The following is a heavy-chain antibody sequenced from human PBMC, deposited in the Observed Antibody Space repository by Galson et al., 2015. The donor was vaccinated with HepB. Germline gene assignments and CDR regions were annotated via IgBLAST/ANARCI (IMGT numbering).Heavy chain of an antibody. CDR3: VKDKIFGVYYYMDV. V-gene: IGHV3-30*18. D-gene: IGHD3-3*01. Sequence: SLRLSCAASGFTFSSYGMHWVRQAPGEGLEWVAVISYDGSNKYYADSVKGRFTISRDNSKNTLYLQMNSLRAEDTAVYYCVKDKIFGVYYYMDVWGKGTTVTVSS. J-gene: IGHJ6*03. CDR1: GFTFSSYG. CDR2: ISYDGSNK.